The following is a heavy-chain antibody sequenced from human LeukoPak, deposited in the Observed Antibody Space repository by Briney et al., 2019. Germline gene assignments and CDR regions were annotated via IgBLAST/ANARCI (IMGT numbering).Heavy chain of an antibody. D-gene: IGHD5-12*01. CDR1: GFSFSTSP. V-gene: IGHV3-23*01. CDR2: MNNGPGAT. Sequence: GGSLRLSCAASGFSFSTSPMSWVRQPPGKGLEWVSAMNNGPGATFYRDSVRGRFTISRDDSKSTLYLQMNSLRAEDAGTYYCAKTHYDLLDVWGQGTTVTVSS. J-gene: IGHJ6*02. CDR3: AKTHYDLLDV.